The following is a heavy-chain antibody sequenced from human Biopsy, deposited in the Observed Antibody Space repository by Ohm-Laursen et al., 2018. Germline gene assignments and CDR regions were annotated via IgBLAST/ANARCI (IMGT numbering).Heavy chain of an antibody. CDR2: ISEGGST. J-gene: IGHJ3*01. CDR3: ARLYRLDDYWNDDPPDAFDV. D-gene: IGHD3-3*01. CDR1: GASFSGDY. Sequence: GTLSLTCTVSGASFSGDYWSWIRQSPGRGLEWIGSISEGGSTYYNPSLRGRVTISVDASKNQLSLKLSSVTAADTAVFFCARLYRLDDYWNDDPPDAFDVWAQGTMVTVSS. V-gene: IGHV4-59*01.